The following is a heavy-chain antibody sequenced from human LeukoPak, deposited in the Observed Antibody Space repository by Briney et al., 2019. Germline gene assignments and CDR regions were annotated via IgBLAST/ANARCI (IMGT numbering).Heavy chain of an antibody. CDR1: GFTVSSNY. Sequence: GSLRLSYAASGFTVSSNYMSWLRQAPGKGLECVSLIYSGVSTYYADSLKGRLTISRDNSKNTLYLQMNSLRAEDTAVYYCARDGLRGSYWGQGTLVTVSS. CDR3: ARDGLRGSY. J-gene: IGHJ4*02. CDR2: IYSGVST. V-gene: IGHV3-53*01. D-gene: IGHD5-12*01.